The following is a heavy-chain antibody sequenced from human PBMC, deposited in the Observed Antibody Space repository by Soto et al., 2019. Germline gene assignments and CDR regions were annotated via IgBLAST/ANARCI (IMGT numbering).Heavy chain of an antibody. Sequence: QVQLVQSGAEVKKPGASVKVSCKASCYTFSSYDISWVLQAPGQRLEWMGWISAYNGNTNYAQNLQGRVTMTTDTSTTTAYMELRRLSSDDTAVYYCARVPIVVVTAANYYGMDVWGQGNTVTVS. CDR1: CYTFSSYD. D-gene: IGHD2-21*02. CDR3: ARVPIVVVTAANYYGMDV. V-gene: IGHV1-18*04. J-gene: IGHJ6*02. CDR2: ISAYNGNT.